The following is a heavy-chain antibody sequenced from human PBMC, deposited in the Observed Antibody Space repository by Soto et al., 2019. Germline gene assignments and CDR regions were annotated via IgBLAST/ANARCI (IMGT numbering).Heavy chain of an antibody. V-gene: IGHV4-39*01. D-gene: IGHD2-8*01. CDR2: IYYSGST. CDR1: GGSISSSSYY. Sequence: PSETLSLTCTVSGGSISSSSYYWGWIRQPPGKGLEWIGSIYYSGSTYYNPSLKSRVTISVDTSKNQFSLKLSSVTAADTAVYYCARGMVYAIDWFDPWGQGTLVTVSS. CDR3: ARGMVYAIDWFDP. J-gene: IGHJ5*02.